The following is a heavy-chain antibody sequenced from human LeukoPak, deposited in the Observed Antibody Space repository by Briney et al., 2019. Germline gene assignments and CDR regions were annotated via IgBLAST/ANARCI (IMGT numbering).Heavy chain of an antibody. Sequence: AGGSLRLSCAASGFTFSSYGMHWVRQAPGKGLEWVALISNDGNSKDYADSVKGRFTLSGDNSKTTVYLQMNSLRAEDTAVYYCARDRSGFYSIDQWGQGTLVTVSP. CDR2: ISNDGNSK. J-gene: IGHJ4*02. CDR3: ARDRSGFYSIDQ. D-gene: IGHD5-12*01. CDR1: GFTFSSYG. V-gene: IGHV3-30*03.